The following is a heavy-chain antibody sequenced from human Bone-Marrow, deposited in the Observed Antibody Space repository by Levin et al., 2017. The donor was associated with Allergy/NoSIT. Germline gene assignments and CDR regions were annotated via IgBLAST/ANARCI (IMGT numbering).Heavy chain of an antibody. J-gene: IGHJ4*02. V-gene: IGHV3-74*01. D-gene: IGHD2-21*02. Sequence: PEASVKVSCTASGLTLGNYWMHWVRQTPGKGLAWVSHINSDGSSTTYADSVKGRFTISRDNAKNTVYLQMNSLRVEDTGIYYCTGVTDFDYWGQGTLVTVSS. CDR2: INSDGSST. CDR3: TGVTDFDY. CDR1: GLTLGNYW.